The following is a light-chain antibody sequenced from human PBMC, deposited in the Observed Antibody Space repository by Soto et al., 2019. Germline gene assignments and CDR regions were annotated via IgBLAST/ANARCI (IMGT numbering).Light chain of an antibody. J-gene: IGLJ3*02. CDR2: DVT. CDR3: MCYAGGNNWV. CDR1: SSDVGTHGY. V-gene: IGLV2-8*01. Sequence: QSVLTQPPSASGSPGQSVTISCTGTSSDVGTHGYVSWYQQHAGKAPKLMIYDVTKRPSGVPDRFSGSKSANTASLTVCGLQAEDEADYYCMCYAGGNNWVFGGGTKLTVL.